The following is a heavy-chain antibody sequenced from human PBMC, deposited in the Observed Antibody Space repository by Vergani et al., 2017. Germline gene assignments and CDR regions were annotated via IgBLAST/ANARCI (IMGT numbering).Heavy chain of an antibody. V-gene: IGHV3-23*04. D-gene: IGHD2-8*01. Sequence: VQLVESGGGVVQPGRSLRLSCAASGFTFSSYAMSWVRQAPGKGLEWVSAISGSGGSTYYADSVKGRFTISRDNSKNTLYLQMNSLRAEDTAVYYCAKDGVGPLITGIPYNWFDPWGQGTLVTVSS. CDR2: ISGSGGST. CDR3: AKDGVGPLITGIPYNWFDP. J-gene: IGHJ5*02. CDR1: GFTFSSYA.